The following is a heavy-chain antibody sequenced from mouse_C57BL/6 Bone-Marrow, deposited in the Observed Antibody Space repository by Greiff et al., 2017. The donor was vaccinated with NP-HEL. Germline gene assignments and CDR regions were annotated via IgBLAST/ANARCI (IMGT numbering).Heavy chain of an antibody. V-gene: IGHV10-1*01. CDR2: IRSKSNNYAT. CDR1: GFSFNTYA. Sequence: EVMLVESGGGLVQPKGSLKLSCAASGFSFNTYALNWVRPAPGKGLEWVARIRSKSNNYATYYADSVKDRFTISRDDSESMLYLQMNNLKTEDTAMYDCVRQRGLKYFDVWGTGTTVTVSS. CDR3: VRQRGLKYFDV. D-gene: IGHD2-4*01. J-gene: IGHJ1*03.